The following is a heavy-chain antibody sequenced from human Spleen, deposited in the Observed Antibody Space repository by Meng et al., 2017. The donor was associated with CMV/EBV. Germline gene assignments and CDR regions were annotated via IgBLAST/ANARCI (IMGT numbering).Heavy chain of an antibody. J-gene: IGHJ4*02. CDR1: GSSNYTSNC. CDR3: ATDNEYGGDCFDS. CDR2: DYPRGYT. D-gene: IGHD1-26*01. Sequence: SGSSNYTSNCCRWVRQQPGQGLEFIGSDYPRGYTTYSPSLKIRVSMSVYRTKNYFSLKFSSVTATATSKCSCATDNEYGGDCFDSWGQGTLVTVSS. V-gene: IGHV4-4*01.